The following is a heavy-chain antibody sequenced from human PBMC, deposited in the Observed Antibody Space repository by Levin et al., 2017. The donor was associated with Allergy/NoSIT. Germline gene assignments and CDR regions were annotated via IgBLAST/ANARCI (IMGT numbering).Heavy chain of an antibody. J-gene: IGHJ5*02. CDR2: IYYSGST. CDR3: ARLPGWFDP. CDR1: GGSISSSSYY. V-gene: IGHV4-39*01. Sequence: PSETLSLTCTVSGGSISSSSYYWGWIRQPPGKGLEWIGSIYYSGSTYYNPSLKSLVTISVDTSKNQFSLMLSSVTAADTAVYYCARLPGWFDPWGQGTLVTVSS.